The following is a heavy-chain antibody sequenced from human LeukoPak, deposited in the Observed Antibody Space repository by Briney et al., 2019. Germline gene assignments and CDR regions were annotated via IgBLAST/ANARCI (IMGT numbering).Heavy chain of an antibody. D-gene: IGHD2-2*01. V-gene: IGHV4-34*01. CDR2: INHSGRS. J-gene: IGHJ4*02. CDR3: ARVYCTSTSCANFDS. Sequence: SETLSLTCAVYGGSFSGYYWSWVRQSPGKGREWIGEINHSGRSNYNPSLKSGVTISVDTSKNQFSLKLTSVTAADTAVYYCARVYCTSTSCANFDSWGQGTLVTVSS. CDR1: GGSFSGYY.